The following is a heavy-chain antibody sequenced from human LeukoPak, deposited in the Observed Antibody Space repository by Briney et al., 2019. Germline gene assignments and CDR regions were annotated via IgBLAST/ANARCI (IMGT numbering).Heavy chain of an antibody. V-gene: IGHV3-23*01. J-gene: IGHJ6*02. CDR1: GYTFSSSA. D-gene: IGHD2-15*01. CDR2: IIGSGGST. Sequence: PGTSLTLSCAASGYTFSSSAMTWVRQAPGQGLEWVSTIIGSGGSTFYVESVKGRFTISRDNTNNTLYLQMNSLRAEDTAVYSCAKGITKSSYSAMDVWSQGSTVTVSS. CDR3: AKGITKSSYSAMDV.